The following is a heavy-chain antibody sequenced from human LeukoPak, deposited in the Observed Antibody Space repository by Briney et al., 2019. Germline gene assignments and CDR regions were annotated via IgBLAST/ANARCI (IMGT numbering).Heavy chain of an antibody. CDR1: GFTFSSYG. J-gene: IGHJ3*02. Sequence: QSGGSLRLSCAASGFTFSSYGMHWVRQAPGKGLEWVAFIRYDESNKYYADSVKGRFTISRDNSKNTLYLQMNSLRAEDTAVYYCARDPLITIFGVVNHSGNAFDIWGQGTMVTVSS. V-gene: IGHV3-30*02. CDR3: ARDPLITIFGVVNHSGNAFDI. CDR2: IRYDESNK. D-gene: IGHD3-3*01.